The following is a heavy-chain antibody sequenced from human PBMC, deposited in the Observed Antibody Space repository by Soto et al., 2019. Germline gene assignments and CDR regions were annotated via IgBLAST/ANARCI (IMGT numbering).Heavy chain of an antibody. CDR2: ILPIFGSP. V-gene: IGHV1-69*13. CDR1: GGSFRRYA. Sequence: GPSVQVPSKASGGSFRRYAISWVRQAPGQGLEWMGGILPIFGSPSHAQKFQGRVTITADESANTIYLELTSLTSDDTAMYYCVFGDCTSTSCSYYFYGLDVWGQGTTVTVAS. D-gene: IGHD2-2*01. CDR3: VFGDCTSTSCSYYFYGLDV. J-gene: IGHJ6*02.